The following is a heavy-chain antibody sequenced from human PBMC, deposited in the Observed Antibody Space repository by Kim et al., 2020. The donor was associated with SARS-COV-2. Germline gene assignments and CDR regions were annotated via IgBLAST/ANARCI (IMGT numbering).Heavy chain of an antibody. CDR2: IYYTGNT. J-gene: IGHJ4*02. CDR3: ARPGKVWVAAAYFDY. D-gene: IGHD6-13*01. CDR1: GGSISSSSYY. V-gene: IGHV4-39*01. Sequence: SETLSLTCTVSGGSISSSSYYWGWIRQPPGKGLEWIGSIYYTGNTYYNPSLKGRVTISVDTSKNKFSLKLSSVTAADTAVYYCARPGKVWVAAAYFDYWGQGTLVTVSS.